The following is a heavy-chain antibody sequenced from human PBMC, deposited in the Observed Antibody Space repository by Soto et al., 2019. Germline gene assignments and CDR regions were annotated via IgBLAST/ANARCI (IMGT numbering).Heavy chain of an antibody. CDR3: ARGQDYGSGSYGYYYMDV. CDR1: GGSFSGYY. V-gene: IGHV4-34*01. D-gene: IGHD3-10*01. Sequence: SETLSLTCAVYGGSFSGYYWSWIRQPPGKGLEWIGEINHSGSTNYNPSLKSRVTISVDTSKNQFSLKLSSVTAADTAVYYCARGQDYGSGSYGYYYMDVWGKGTTVT. J-gene: IGHJ6*03. CDR2: INHSGST.